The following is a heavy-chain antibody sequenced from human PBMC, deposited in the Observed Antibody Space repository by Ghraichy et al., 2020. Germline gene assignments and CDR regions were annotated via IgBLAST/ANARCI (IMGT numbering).Heavy chain of an antibody. CDR3: ARHAALLWFGELLPHAFDI. V-gene: IGHV4-39*01. J-gene: IGHJ3*02. CDR2: IYYSGST. Sequence: SETLSLTCTVSGGSISSSSYYWGWIRQPPGKGLEWIGSIYYSGSTYYNPSLKSRVTISVDTSKNQFSLKLSSVTAADTAVYYCARHAALLWFGELLPHAFDIWGQGTMVTVSS. D-gene: IGHD3-10*01. CDR1: GGSISSSSYY.